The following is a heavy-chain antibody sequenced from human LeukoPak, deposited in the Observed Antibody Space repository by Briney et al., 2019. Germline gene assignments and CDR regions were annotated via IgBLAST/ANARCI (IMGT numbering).Heavy chain of an antibody. Sequence: SETLSLTCTVSGGSISSYYWSWIRQPPGKGLEWIGYIYYSGSTNCNPSLKSRVTISVDTSKNQFSLKLSSVTAADTAVYYCARDPTMVRGVSFFDYWGQGTLVTVSS. D-gene: IGHD3-10*01. J-gene: IGHJ4*02. CDR3: ARDPTMVRGVSFFDY. CDR1: GGSISSYY. CDR2: IYYSGST. V-gene: IGHV4-59*12.